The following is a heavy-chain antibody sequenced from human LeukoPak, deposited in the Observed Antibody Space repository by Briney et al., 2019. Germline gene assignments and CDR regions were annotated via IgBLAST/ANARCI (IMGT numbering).Heavy chain of an antibody. CDR1: GGSISSGGDF. V-gene: IGHV4-31*03. J-gene: IGHJ4*02. Sequence: PSETLSLTCTVSGGSISSGGDFWSWFRQHPGKGLEWIGYIYYSGNTYYNPSLQSRVTISVDTAKNQFSLKVSSVTAADTAVYYCARGGVRYYAFDYWGQGTLVTVSS. CDR3: ARGGVRYYAFDY. D-gene: IGHD2-8*02. CDR2: IYYSGNT.